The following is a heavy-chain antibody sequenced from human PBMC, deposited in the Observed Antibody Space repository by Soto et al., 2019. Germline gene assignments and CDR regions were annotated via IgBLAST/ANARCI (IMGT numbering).Heavy chain of an antibody. Sequence: QVQLQESGPGLVKPSETLSLTCRVSGASVSSETHFWSWIRQPPGKGLEWIGYVYHSGTTNSNPSLTSRVTISADKSRNQFSLTLNFVTAADTAVHYCVREDMSGTYYFDYWGQGTLVTVSS. CDR3: VREDMSGTYYFDY. CDR1: GASVSSETHF. CDR2: VYHSGTT. V-gene: IGHV4-61*01. D-gene: IGHD1-26*01. J-gene: IGHJ4*02.